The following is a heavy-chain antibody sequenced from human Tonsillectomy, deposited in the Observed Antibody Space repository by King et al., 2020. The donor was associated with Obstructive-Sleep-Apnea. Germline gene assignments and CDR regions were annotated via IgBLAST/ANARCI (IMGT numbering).Heavy chain of an antibody. D-gene: IGHD5-18*01. V-gene: IGHV3-30*18. CDR1: GFTFSNYG. CDR2: TSYQGSHK. J-gene: IGHJ4*02. CDR3: AKDRLTAMGYFDY. Sequence: HVQLVESGGGVVQPGRSLRLSCAASGFTFSNYGMDWVRQAPGKGLEWVAGTSYQGSHKYYADSVKGRFTISRDNSKNTLYLQMNSLRAEDTAVYYCAKDRLTAMGYFDYWGQGILVTVSS.